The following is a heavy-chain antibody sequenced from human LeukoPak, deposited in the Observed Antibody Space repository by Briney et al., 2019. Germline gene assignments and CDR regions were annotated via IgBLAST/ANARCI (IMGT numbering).Heavy chain of an antibody. Sequence: ASVKVSCKASGGTFSSYAISWVRQAPGQGLEWMGGIIPILGIANYAQKFQGRVTITADKSTSTAYMELSSLRSEDTAVYYCARDNYGGNPEYFQHWGQGTLVTVSS. CDR2: IIPILGIA. CDR1: GGTFSSYA. D-gene: IGHD4-23*01. V-gene: IGHV1-69*04. J-gene: IGHJ1*01. CDR3: ARDNYGGNPEYFQH.